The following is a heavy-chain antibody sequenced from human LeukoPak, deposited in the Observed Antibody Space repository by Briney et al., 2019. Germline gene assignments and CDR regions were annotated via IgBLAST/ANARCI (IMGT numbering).Heavy chain of an antibody. CDR3: ARVGVGATTDYFDY. CDR1: GGSFSGYY. D-gene: IGHD1-26*01. J-gene: IGHJ4*02. Sequence: PSETLSLTCAVYGGSFSGYYWSWIRQPPGKGLEWIGEINHSGSTNYNPSLKSRVTISVDTSKNQFSPKLSSVTAADTAVYYCARVGVGATTDYFDYWGQGTLVTVSS. V-gene: IGHV4-34*01. CDR2: INHSGST.